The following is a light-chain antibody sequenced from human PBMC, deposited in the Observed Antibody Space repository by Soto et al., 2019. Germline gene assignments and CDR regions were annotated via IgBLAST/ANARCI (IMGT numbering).Light chain of an antibody. Sequence: EILLTQSPGTLSLSPGERATLSWGASQSISGNYLAWYQQKPGQAPRLLIYGASNRATGIPERLSGSGSGTDFTLTISRMEPQDYAMYYCQQYVISVTFGHGTRLEIK. CDR2: GAS. CDR1: QSISGNY. J-gene: IGKJ5*01. V-gene: IGKV3-20*01. CDR3: QQYVISVT.